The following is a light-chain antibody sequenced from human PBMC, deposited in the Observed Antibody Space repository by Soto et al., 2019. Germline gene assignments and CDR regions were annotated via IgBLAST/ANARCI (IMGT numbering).Light chain of an antibody. J-gene: IGKJ5*01. CDR1: QSVLYSSNNMNY. CDR2: WAS. V-gene: IGKV4-1*01. CDR3: QQYYSTPIT. Sequence: DIVLTQSPDSLAVSLGERATINCKSSQSVLYSSNNMNYLAWYQQKPGQPPQLLIYWASTRESGVPDRFSGSGSGADFTLTISSLQAEDVAVYYCQQYYSTPITVGQGTRLEIK.